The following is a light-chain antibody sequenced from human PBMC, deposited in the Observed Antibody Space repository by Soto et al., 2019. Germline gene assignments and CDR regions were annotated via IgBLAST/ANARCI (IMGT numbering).Light chain of an antibody. Sequence: EKALTQSPVTLSLSPGERATLSCRASQSVSSNLAWYQQRPGQAPRLLIYGTSTRATGVPARFSGSRSGPEFTLTINSLQSEDFAIYYCQPYNNWPLTFGGGTKVDIK. CDR1: QSVSSN. J-gene: IGKJ4*01. CDR3: QPYNNWPLT. V-gene: IGKV3-15*01. CDR2: GTS.